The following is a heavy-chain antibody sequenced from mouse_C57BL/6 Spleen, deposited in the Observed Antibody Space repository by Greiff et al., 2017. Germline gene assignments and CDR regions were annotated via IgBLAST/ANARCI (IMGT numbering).Heavy chain of an antibody. CDR1: GFSLTSYG. CDR2: IWRGGST. J-gene: IGHJ1*03. D-gene: IGHD2-1*01. V-gene: IGHV2-5*01. Sequence: QVQLQQSGPGLVQPSQSLSITCTVSGFSLTSYGVHWVRQSPGKGLEWLGVIWRGGSTDYNAAFMSRLGITKDNSKSQVFFKMNSLQADDTAIFYCAKKGNPHWYFDVWGTGTTVTVSS. CDR3: AKKGNPHWYFDV.